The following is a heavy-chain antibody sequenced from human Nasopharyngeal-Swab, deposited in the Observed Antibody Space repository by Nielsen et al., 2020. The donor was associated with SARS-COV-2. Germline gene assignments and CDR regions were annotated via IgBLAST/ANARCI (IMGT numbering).Heavy chain of an antibody. CDR3: ARDRFTMVRGAFDP. D-gene: IGHD3-10*01. J-gene: IGHJ5*02. CDR2: ISSSSSYI. CDR1: GFTFSSYS. Sequence: GVLKISCAASGFTFSSYSMNWVRQAPGKGLEWVSSISSSSSYIYYADSVKGRFTISRDNAKNSLYLQMNSLRAEDTAVYYCARDRFTMVRGAFDPWGQGTLVTVSS. V-gene: IGHV3-21*01.